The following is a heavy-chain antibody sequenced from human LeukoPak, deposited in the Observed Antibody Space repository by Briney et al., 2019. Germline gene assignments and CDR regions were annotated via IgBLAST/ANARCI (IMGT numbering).Heavy chain of an antibody. CDR1: GFTFSSHE. V-gene: IGHV3-7*04. J-gene: IGHJ4*02. CDR3: VRGDWYFES. CDR2: INRDGSEK. D-gene: IGHD2-21*01. Sequence: PGGSLRLSCAASGFTFSSHEMNWVRQAPGKGLEWVAKINRDGSEKHFLDSVECRFTISRDNARKSLYLQMSSLRPQDTAVYFCVRGDWYFESWGQGTLVTVSS.